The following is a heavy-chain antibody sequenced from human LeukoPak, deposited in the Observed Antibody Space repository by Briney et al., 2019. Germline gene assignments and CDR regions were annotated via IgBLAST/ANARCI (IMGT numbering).Heavy chain of an antibody. J-gene: IGHJ4*02. Sequence: SETLSLTCAVYGGSFSSSYWWSWIRQPPGKGLEWIGNIFYSGSTYYSPSLRSRVTISLDTSRNQFSLKLNSVTAADTAVYYCARGSITEDYWGQGTLVTVSS. CDR2: IFYSGST. V-gene: IGHV4-4*02. D-gene: IGHD3-3*01. CDR3: ARGSITEDY. CDR1: GGSFSSSYW.